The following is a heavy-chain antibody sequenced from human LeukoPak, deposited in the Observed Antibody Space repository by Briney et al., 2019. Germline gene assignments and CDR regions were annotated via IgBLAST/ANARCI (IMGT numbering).Heavy chain of an antibody. D-gene: IGHD3-10*01. J-gene: IGHJ4*02. CDR1: GYTFTGYY. V-gene: IGHV1-2*02. Sequence: ASVKVSCKASGYTFTGYYMHWVRQAPGQGLEWMGWINPNSGGTKYAQKFQGRVTMTRDTSITTVYMELSSLRSDDAAVYYCARDYYGSGSYYQLGYWGQGTLVTVSS. CDR3: ARDYYGSGSYYQLGY. CDR2: INPNSGGT.